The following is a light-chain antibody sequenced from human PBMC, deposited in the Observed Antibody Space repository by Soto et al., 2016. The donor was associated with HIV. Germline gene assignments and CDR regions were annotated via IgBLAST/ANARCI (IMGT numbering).Light chain of an antibody. Sequence: DIQMTQSPSSLSASVGDRVTITCQASQDISNYLNWYQQKPGKAPKLLIYAASSLQSGVPSRFSGSRFGTDFTLTISSLQPEDFATYYCQQTYGTLRTFGQGTKVEIK. V-gene: IGKV1-39*01. J-gene: IGKJ1*01. CDR1: QDISNY. CDR3: QQTYGTLRT. CDR2: AAS.